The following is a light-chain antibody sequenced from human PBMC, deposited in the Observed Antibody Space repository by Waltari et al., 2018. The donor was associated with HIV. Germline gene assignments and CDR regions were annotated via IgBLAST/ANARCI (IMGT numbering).Light chain of an antibody. CDR2: VNTDGSH. J-gene: IGLJ3*02. Sequence: QLVLTQSPSASASLGASVKLTCILPSGPNNYAVPWHQQQPQKGPRYLMKVNTDGSHTKGDGIPDRFSGSSSGTERYLTISSLQSEDEADYYCQTWGTGIRVFGGGTKLTVL. V-gene: IGLV4-69*02. CDR1: SGPNNYA. CDR3: QTWGTGIRV.